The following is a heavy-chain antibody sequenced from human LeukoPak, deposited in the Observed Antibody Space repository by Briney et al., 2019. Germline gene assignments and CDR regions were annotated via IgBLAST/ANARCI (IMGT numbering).Heavy chain of an antibody. J-gene: IGHJ4*02. CDR2: INPNNGGT. CDR1: VYTFTGYY. V-gene: IGHV1-2*02. Sequence: ASVKVSCKASVYTFTGYYIHWARQAPGQGLEWMGWINPNNGGTNYAQKFQGRVTMTRDTSISTAYMELNRLTSDDTAVYYCARDKYTGYETFDYWGQGTPVTVSS. D-gene: IGHD5-12*01. CDR3: ARDKYTGYETFDY.